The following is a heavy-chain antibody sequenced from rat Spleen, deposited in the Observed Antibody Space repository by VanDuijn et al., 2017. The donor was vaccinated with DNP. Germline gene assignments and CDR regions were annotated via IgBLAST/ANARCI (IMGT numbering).Heavy chain of an antibody. CDR2: ISYSGST. D-gene: IGHD4-3*01. CDR3: ARRGYYWYFDF. CDR1: GYSITSNY. V-gene: IGHV3-1*01. Sequence: EVQLQESGSGLVKPSQSLSLACSVTGYSITSNYWGWIRKFPGNKMEYIGHISYSGSTNYNPSLKSRNSITRDTSKNHFFLHLNSVTTEDTATYYCARRGYYWYFDFWGPGTMVTVSS. J-gene: IGHJ1*01.